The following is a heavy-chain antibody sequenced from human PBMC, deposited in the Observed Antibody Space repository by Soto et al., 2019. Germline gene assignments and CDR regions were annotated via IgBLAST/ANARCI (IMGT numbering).Heavy chain of an antibody. CDR3: ARDHTAGQDYYGSGSYYPYFDY. D-gene: IGHD3-10*01. CDR2: ISYDGSNK. CDR1: GFTFSSYA. V-gene: IGHV3-30-3*01. Sequence: PGGSLRLSCAASGFTFSSYAMHWVRQAPGKGLEWVAVISYDGSNKYYADSVKGRFTISRDNSKNTLYLQMNSLRAEDTAVYYCARDHTAGQDYYGSGSYYPYFDYWGQGTLVTVSS. J-gene: IGHJ4*02.